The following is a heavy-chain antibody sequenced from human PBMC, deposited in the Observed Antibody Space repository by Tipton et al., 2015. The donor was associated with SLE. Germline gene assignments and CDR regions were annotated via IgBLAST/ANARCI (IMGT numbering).Heavy chain of an antibody. V-gene: IGHV3-21*03. Sequence: GSLRLSCAASGFTFSSYSMNWVRQAPGKGLEWVSSISSSSSYIYYADSVKGRFTISRDNAKNSLYLQMNSLRAEDTAVYYCARDKGAGSGAAATGYGMDVWGQGTTVTVSS. D-gene: IGHD6-13*01. CDR2: ISSSSSYI. J-gene: IGHJ6*02. CDR3: ARDKGAGSGAAATGYGMDV. CDR1: GFTFSSYS.